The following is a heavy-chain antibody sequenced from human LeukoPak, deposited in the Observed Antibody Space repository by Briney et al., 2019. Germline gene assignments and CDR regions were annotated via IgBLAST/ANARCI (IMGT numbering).Heavy chain of an antibody. CDR2: IYYSGST. J-gene: IGHJ4*02. CDR1: GFTFSSYS. CDR3: ASCSRGYSYGYA. Sequence: AGGSLRLSCAASGFTFSSYSMNWIRQPPGKGLEWIGSIYYSGSTYYNPSLKSRVTISVDTSKNQFSLKLSSVTAADTAVYYCASCSRGYSYGYAWGQGTLVTVSS. V-gene: IGHV4-39*07. D-gene: IGHD5-18*01.